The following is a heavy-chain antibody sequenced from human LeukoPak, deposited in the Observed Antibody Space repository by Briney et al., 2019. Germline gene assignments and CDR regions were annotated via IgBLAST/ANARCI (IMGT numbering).Heavy chain of an antibody. D-gene: IGHD6-19*01. CDR1: GYTFTGYY. CDR2: ISAYNGNT. Sequence: ASVKVSCKASGYTFTGYYMHWVRQAPGQGLEWMGWISAYNGNTNYAQKLQGRVTMTTDTSTSTAYMELRSLRSDDTAVYYCARSDSSGWYGRFDYWGQGTLVTVSS. CDR3: ARSDSSGWYGRFDY. V-gene: IGHV1-18*04. J-gene: IGHJ4*02.